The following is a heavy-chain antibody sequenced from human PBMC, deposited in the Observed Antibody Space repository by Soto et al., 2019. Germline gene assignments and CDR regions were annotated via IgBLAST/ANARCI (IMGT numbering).Heavy chain of an antibody. CDR1: GGSISSGDYY. CDR2: IYYSGST. V-gene: IGHV4-30-4*01. CDR3: AREDYDILTGYFRLDY. Sequence: PSETLSLTCTVSGGSISSGDYYWSWIRQPPGKGLEWIGYIYYSGSTYYNPSLKSRVTISVDTSKNQFSLKLSSVTAADTAVYYCAREDYDILTGYFRLDYWGQGTLVTVSS. D-gene: IGHD3-9*01. J-gene: IGHJ4*02.